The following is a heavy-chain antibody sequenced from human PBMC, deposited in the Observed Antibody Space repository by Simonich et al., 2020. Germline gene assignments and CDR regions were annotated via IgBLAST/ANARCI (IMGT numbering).Heavy chain of an antibody. V-gene: IGHV3-30*07. CDR1: GFTFSSYA. CDR3: ARERAAAGEAFDY. D-gene: IGHD6-13*01. Sequence: QVQLVESGGGVVQPGRSLRLSCAASGFTFSSYAMHWVCPAPGKGLRWGAVISYDGSKKYYADSVKGRFTISRDNSKNTLYLQMNSLRAEDTAVYYCARERAAAGEAFDYWGQGTLVTVSS. CDR2: ISYDGSKK. J-gene: IGHJ4*02.